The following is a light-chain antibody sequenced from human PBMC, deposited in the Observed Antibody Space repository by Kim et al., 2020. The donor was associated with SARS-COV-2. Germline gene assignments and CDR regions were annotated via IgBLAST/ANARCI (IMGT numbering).Light chain of an antibody. CDR2: RDT. Sequence: SVALGQTATIPCGASNIGSKIVPWYQQTPGQAPVMVIDRDTNRPSGIPERFSGSTSGNTATLTISRAQAGDEADYYCQVWDSNTWVFGGGTQLTVL. CDR1: NIGSKI. J-gene: IGLJ3*02. CDR3: QVWDSNTWV. V-gene: IGLV3-9*01.